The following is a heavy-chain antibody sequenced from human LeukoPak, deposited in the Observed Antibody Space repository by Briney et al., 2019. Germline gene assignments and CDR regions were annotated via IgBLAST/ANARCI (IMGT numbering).Heavy chain of an antibody. V-gene: IGHV1-69*05. CDR3: ARGPHGRIYDILTGFDY. D-gene: IGHD3-9*01. CDR2: IIPIFGTA. J-gene: IGHJ4*02. Sequence: ASVKVSCKASGGTFSSYAISWVRQAPGQGLEWMGGIIPIFGTANYAQKFQGRVTMTRDTSISTAYMELSRLRSDDTAVYYCARGPHGRIYDILTGFDYWGQGTLVTVSS. CDR1: GGTFSSYA.